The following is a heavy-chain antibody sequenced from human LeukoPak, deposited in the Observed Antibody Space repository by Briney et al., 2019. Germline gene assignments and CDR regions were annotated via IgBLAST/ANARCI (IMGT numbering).Heavy chain of an antibody. CDR3: AREYSSGWYGFDY. J-gene: IGHJ4*02. V-gene: IGHV4-59*01. CDR2: IYYSGST. D-gene: IGHD6-19*01. Sequence: SETLSLTCTVSGGSISSYYWSWIRQPPGKGLEWFGYIYYSGSTNYNPSLKSRVTISVDTSKNQFSLKLSSVTAADTAVYYCAREYSSGWYGFDYWGQGTLVTVSS. CDR1: GGSISSYY.